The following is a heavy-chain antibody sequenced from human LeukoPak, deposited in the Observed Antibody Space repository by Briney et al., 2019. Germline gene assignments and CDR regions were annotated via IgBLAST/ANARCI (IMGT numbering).Heavy chain of an antibody. V-gene: IGHV1-2*02. CDR1: GYTFTGYY. CDR2: INPNSGGT. D-gene: IGHD1-26*01. CDR3: ASPKLERYSGSPYY. J-gene: IGHJ4*02. Sequence: ASVKVSCKASGYTFTGYYMHWVRQAPGQGLEWMGWINPNSGGTNYAQKFQGRVTMTRDTSISTAYMELSRLRSDDTAVYYCASPKLERYSGSPYYWGQGTLVTVSS.